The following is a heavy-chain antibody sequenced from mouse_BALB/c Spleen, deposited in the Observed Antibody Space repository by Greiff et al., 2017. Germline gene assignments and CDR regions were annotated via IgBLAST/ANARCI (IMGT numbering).Heavy chain of an antibody. J-gene: IGHJ4*01. Sequence: EVKLVESGGGLVKPGGSLKLSCAASGFAFSSYDMSWVRQTPEKRLEWVAYISSGGGSTYYPDTVKGRFTISRDNAKNTLYLQMSSLKSEDTAMYDCARPLYEVGGAMDYWGQGTSVTVSS. CDR2: ISSGGGST. CDR1: GFAFSSYD. CDR3: ARPLYEVGGAMDY. D-gene: IGHD2-3*01. V-gene: IGHV5-12-1*01.